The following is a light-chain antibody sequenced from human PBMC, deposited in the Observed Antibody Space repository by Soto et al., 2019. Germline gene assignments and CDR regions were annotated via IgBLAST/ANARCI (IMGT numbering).Light chain of an antibody. V-gene: IGLV1-47*01. Sequence: QSVLTQPPSASGTPGQRVTISCSGSSSNIGSNSVYWYQQLPGTAPKLLIFKNSQRPSGVPDRFSGSKSGTSASLAVSGLRSGDEADYYCAAWDDRLRGVLFGPGTKVTV. J-gene: IGLJ1*01. CDR1: SSNIGSNS. CDR3: AAWDDRLRGVL. CDR2: KNS.